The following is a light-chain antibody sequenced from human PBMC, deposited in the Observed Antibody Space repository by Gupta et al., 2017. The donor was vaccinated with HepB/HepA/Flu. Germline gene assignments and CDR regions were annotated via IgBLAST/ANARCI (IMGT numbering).Light chain of an antibody. CDR3: STLTTKNTLL. Sequence: SALTQPASVSGPLRQSVTIASTGTSSDIGAYNHVSCYHQHPGKAPKLMIHYVINRPSGVPNRFSGSKSGNTASLTISGLQADDEADYYCSTLTTKNTLLVGGGTKLTVL. V-gene: IGLV2-14*03. CDR1: SSDIGAYNH. CDR2: YVI. J-gene: IGLJ2*01.